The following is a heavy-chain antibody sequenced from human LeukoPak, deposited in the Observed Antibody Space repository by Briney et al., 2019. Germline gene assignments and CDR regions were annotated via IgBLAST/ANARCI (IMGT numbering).Heavy chain of an antibody. CDR1: GFTFSSYS. CDR3: ARTVAGTFDY. Sequence: PGGSLRLSCAASGFTFSSYSMNWVRQAPGKGLEWVSSISSGSSYIYYADSVKGRFTISRDNAKNSLYLQMNSLRAEDTAVYYCARTVAGTFDYWGQGTLVTVSS. D-gene: IGHD6-19*01. CDR2: ISSGSSYI. V-gene: IGHV3-21*01. J-gene: IGHJ4*02.